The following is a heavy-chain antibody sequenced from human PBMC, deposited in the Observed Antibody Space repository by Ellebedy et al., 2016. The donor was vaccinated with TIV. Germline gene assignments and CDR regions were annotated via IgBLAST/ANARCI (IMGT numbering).Heavy chain of an antibody. CDR1: GYTFTGYY. J-gene: IGHJ4*02. Sequence: AASVKVSCKASGYTFTGYYMHWVRQAPGQGLEWMGWINPNSGGTNYAQKFQGRVTMTRDTSTSTAYMELRSRRSDDTAVYYCARDPPTSYYYDSSGYYDYWGQGTLVTVSS. CDR2: INPNSGGT. D-gene: IGHD3-22*01. V-gene: IGHV1-2*02. CDR3: ARDPPTSYYYDSSGYYDY.